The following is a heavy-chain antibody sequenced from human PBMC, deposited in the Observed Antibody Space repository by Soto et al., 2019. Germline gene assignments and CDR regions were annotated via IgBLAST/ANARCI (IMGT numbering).Heavy chain of an antibody. Sequence: GGSLRLSCAASGFTFSSYEMNWVRQAPGKGLEWLSYISSRGGTIYHAESVKGRFTISRDNAKNSLYLQMNSLRAEDTAVYYCGGGPAIVCSGSPEPVLEIWGQGTMVTVSS. J-gene: IGHJ3*02. CDR2: ISSRGGTI. V-gene: IGHV3-48*03. CDR3: GGGPAIVCSGSPEPVLEI. D-gene: IGHD1-26*01. CDR1: GFTFSSYE.